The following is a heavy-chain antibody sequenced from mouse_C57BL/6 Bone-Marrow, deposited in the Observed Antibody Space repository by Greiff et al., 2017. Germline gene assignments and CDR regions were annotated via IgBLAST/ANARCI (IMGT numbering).Heavy chain of an antibody. CDR3: ARWGIYYYGSSYNYAMDY. D-gene: IGHD1-1*01. J-gene: IGHJ4*01. V-gene: IGHV1-81*01. CDR1: GYTFTSYG. Sequence: QVQLQQSGAELARPGASVKLSCKASGYTFTSYGISWVKQRTGQGLEWIGESYPRSGNTYYNEKFKGKATLTADKSSSTAYMELRSLTSEDSAVYFCARWGIYYYGSSYNYAMDYWGQGTSVTVSS. CDR2: SYPRSGNT.